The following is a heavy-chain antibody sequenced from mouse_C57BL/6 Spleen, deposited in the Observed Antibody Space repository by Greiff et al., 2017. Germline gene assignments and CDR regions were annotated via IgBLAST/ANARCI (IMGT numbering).Heavy chain of an antibody. CDR2: IYPGDGDT. J-gene: IGHJ2*01. Sequence: VKLVEPGAELVKPGASVKISCKASGYAFSSYWMNWVKQRPGQGLEWIGQIYPGDGDTNYNGKFKGKATLTGDKSSSTAYMQLSSLTSEDSAVYFCARWGDYDYYDWGQGTTLTVSS. CDR1: GYAFSSYW. CDR3: ARWGDYDYYD. D-gene: IGHD2-4*01. V-gene: IGHV1-80*01.